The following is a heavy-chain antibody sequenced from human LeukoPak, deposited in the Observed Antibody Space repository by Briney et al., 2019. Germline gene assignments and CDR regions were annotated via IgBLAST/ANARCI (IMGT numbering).Heavy chain of an antibody. V-gene: IGHV4-59*08. D-gene: IGHD6-19*01. Sequence: PSETLSLTCTVSGGSISSYYWSWIRQPPGKGLEWIGYIYYSGGTNYNPSLKSRVTISVDTSKNQFSLKLSSVTAADTAVYYCARWSLVAGLYFDYWGQGTLVTVSS. CDR2: IYYSGGT. J-gene: IGHJ4*02. CDR1: GGSISSYY. CDR3: ARWSLVAGLYFDY.